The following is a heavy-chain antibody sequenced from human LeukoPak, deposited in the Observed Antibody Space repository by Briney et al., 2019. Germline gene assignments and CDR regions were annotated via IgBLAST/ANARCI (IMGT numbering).Heavy chain of an antibody. V-gene: IGHV3-30*02. D-gene: IGHD6-13*01. Sequence: PGGSLRLSCAASELTVSSNCMHWVRQAPGKGLEWVAFIRYDGSNKYYADSVKGRFTISRDNSKNTLYLQMNSLRAEDTAVYYCAKVGVSYSSSWDYFDYWGQGTLVTVSS. CDR1: ELTVSSNC. CDR2: IRYDGSNK. CDR3: AKVGVSYSSSWDYFDY. J-gene: IGHJ4*02.